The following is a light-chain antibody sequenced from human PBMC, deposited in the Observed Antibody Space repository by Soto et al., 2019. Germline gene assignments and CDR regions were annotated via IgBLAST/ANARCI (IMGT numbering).Light chain of an antibody. CDR2: KAS. CDR1: QTISSW. V-gene: IGKV1-5*03. Sequence: DIQMTQSPSTLSGSVGDRVTITCRARQTISSWLAWYQQKPGKAPKLLIYKASTLKSGVPSRFSGSGSGTEFTLTISSLQPDDFATYYGQHYNSYSEAFGQGTKVELK. CDR3: QHYNSYSEA. J-gene: IGKJ1*01.